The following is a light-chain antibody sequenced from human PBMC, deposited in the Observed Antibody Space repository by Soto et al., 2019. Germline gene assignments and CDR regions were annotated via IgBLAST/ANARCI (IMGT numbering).Light chain of an antibody. Sequence: IQRTQAPSTLSASVGYRVSITCLSSQSISSWVAWYQQKPGKAPKLLIYAASSLQSGVPSRFSGSGSGTDFTLTISSLQPDDFATYYCQQSYSTPSITFGQGTDWRL. CDR1: QSISSW. J-gene: IGKJ5*01. CDR2: AAS. CDR3: QQSYSTPSIT. V-gene: IGKV1-5*01.